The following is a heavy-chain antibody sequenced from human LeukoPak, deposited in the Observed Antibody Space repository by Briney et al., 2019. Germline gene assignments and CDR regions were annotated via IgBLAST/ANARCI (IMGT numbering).Heavy chain of an antibody. CDR3: VSFYETY. CDR1: GFTFDDYA. Sequence: SLRLSCAASGFTFDDYAMHWVRQAPGKGLEWVSGISWNSGSIGYADSVKGRFTISRDNAKNSLYLQMNSLRAEDTAVYYCVSFYETYWGRGTLVTVSS. CDR2: ISWNSGSI. J-gene: IGHJ4*02. V-gene: IGHV3-9*01. D-gene: IGHD2/OR15-2a*01.